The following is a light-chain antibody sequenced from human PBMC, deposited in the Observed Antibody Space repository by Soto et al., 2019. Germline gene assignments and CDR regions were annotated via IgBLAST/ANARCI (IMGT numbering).Light chain of an antibody. Sequence: TVMTQSPATLSVSVGERVTLSCRASQSVRNNLAWYQQKPGQAPRLLIYGASTRATDVPARFSGSGSGTEFTLTISGLQSEDFAVYYCQNYKSLSRRFGRAFGQGTKVEIK. CDR1: QSVRNN. V-gene: IGKV3-15*01. CDR3: QNYKSLSRRFGRA. J-gene: IGKJ1*01. CDR2: GAS.